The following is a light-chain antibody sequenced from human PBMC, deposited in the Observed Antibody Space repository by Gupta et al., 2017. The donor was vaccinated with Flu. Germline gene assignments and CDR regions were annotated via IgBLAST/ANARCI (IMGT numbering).Light chain of an antibody. J-gene: IGKJ3*01. CDR2: YAS. CDR1: QSIGTS. V-gene: IGKV6-21*01. CDR3: QQSSTSPQT. Sequence: EIVLTQSPDFQSVSPKEKVTITCRASQSIGTSLHWYQQKPGQSPKLLVKYASQSLSGVASRFSGSGSGTDFTLTINSLEAEDVATYYCQQSSTSPQTFGPGTTVDIK.